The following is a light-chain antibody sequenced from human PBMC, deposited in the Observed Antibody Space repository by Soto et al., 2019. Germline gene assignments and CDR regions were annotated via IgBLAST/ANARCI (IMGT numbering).Light chain of an antibody. J-gene: IGKJ1*01. Sequence: EIVMTQSPATLSVSPGERATLSCRASQSVRSNLAWYQQKPGQAPRLLIYGASTRATGIPARFSGSGSGTEFTLTFSSLQSEDFAVYYCEQYNNWSPRAWTCGQGTKVEIK. CDR3: EQYNNWSPRAWT. CDR1: QSVRSN. V-gene: IGKV3-15*01. CDR2: GAS.